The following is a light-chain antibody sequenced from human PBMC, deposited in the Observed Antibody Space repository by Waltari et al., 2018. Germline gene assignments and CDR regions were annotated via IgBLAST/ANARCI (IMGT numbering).Light chain of an antibody. V-gene: IGKV1-5*03. CDR3: QQHNSFPVT. J-gene: IGKJ2*01. CDR1: QNINIW. CDR2: LAS. Sequence: DLQMTQSPSTLSASVGDRATTTCRASQNINIWLAWYQQKPGEAPSLLMNLASNLKSGVPSRFSGSGSGTEFALTIDSLQPDDFATYYCQQHNSFPVTFGQGTKLEIK.